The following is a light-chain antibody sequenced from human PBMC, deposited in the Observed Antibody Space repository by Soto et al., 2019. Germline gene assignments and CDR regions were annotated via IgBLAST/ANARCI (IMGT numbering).Light chain of an antibody. CDR1: STDVGAYNY. V-gene: IGLV2-14*01. J-gene: IGLJ1*01. Sequence: QSALAQPASVSGSPGQSITVSCTGTSTDVGAYNYVAWYQQHPGKAPKLIIYEVTNRPSGVSYRFSASKSGNTASLTISGLHSPDDADYYCLSYTGKSASYVFGTGTKVTVL. CDR3: LSYTGKSASYV. CDR2: EVT.